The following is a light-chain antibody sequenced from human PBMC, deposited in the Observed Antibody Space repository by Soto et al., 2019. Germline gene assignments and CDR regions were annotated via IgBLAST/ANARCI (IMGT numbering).Light chain of an antibody. CDR1: SSDVGGYNY. Sequence: QSALTQPASVSGSPGQSITISCTGTSSDVGGYNYVSWYQQHPGKAPKLMIYEVSNRPSGVSNRFSGSKSGNTASLTISGLQAEDVADYYCSSYTSSSTVVFGGGTQLTVL. V-gene: IGLV2-14*01. CDR3: SSYTSSSTVV. J-gene: IGLJ2*01. CDR2: EVS.